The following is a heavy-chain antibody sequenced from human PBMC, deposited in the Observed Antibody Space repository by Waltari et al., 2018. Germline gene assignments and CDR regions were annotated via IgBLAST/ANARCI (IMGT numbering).Heavy chain of an antibody. J-gene: IGHJ4*02. D-gene: IGHD6-19*01. CDR1: GYSISSGYY. CDR2: IYHSGGT. Sequence: QVQLQESGPGLVKPSETLSLTCAVSGYSISSGYYWGWIRQPPGKGLEWIGSIYHSGGTYYNPSLKSRVTISVDTSKNQFSLKLSSVTAADTAVYYCARQVGYSSGWLYYFDYWGQGTLVTVSS. V-gene: IGHV4-38-2*01. CDR3: ARQVGYSSGWLYYFDY.